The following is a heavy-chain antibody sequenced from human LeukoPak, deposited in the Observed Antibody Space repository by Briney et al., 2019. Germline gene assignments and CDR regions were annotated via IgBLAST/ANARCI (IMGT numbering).Heavy chain of an antibody. D-gene: IGHD3-16*01. CDR1: GFTFSSYE. V-gene: IGHV3-48*03. J-gene: IGHJ6*02. Sequence: PGGSLRLSCAASGFTFSSYEMHWVRQAPGQGLEWVSSISSGGDSLYYADSLKGRFTISRDNVKPSSLYLQMNSLRAEDTAVYYCARMKGGGFLSRRQDYSYYGMDVWGQGTTVTV. CDR2: ISSGGDSL. CDR3: ARMKGGGFLSRRQDYSYYGMDV.